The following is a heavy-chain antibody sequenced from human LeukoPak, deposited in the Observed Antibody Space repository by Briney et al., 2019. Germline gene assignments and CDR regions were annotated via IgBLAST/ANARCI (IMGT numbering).Heavy chain of an antibody. CDR2: IYYSGST. J-gene: IGHJ4*02. CDR3: ATRRYSSGCIDY. V-gene: IGHV4-31*03. D-gene: IGHD6-19*01. Sequence: TSQTLSLTCTVSGGSISSGGYYWSWIRQHPGKGLEWIGYIYYSGSTYYNPSLKSRVTISVDTSKNQFSLKLNSVTAADTAVYYCATRRYSSGCIDYWGQGTLVTVSS. CDR1: GGSISSGGYY.